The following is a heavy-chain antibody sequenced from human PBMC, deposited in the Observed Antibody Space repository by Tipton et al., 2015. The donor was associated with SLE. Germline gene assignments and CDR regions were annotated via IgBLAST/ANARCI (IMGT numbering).Heavy chain of an antibody. CDR1: SGSFSGYF. Sequence: TLSLTCDVYSGSFSGYFGTWVRQSPGKGLEWIGEINHAGARNYNPSLESRVTISVDRSKNQLSLTLNSVTVADTAVYYCARVEEARIDSWGQGTLVSVSS. CDR2: INHAGAR. J-gene: IGHJ4*02. CDR3: ARVEEARIDS. V-gene: IGHV4-34*01. D-gene: IGHD3-3*01.